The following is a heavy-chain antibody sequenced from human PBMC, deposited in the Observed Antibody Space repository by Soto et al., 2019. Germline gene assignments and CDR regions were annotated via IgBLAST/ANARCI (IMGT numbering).Heavy chain of an antibody. CDR1: GFTFNRYW. CDR3: AKFDDDYYYMDV. D-gene: IGHD1-1*01. V-gene: IGHV3-74*01. Sequence: EVQLVESGGGLVQPGGSRRLSCAASGFTFNRYWMHWVRQAPGKGLVWVSRIKNDGSSTTYADSVKGRFSISRDNGKNTLYLQMNSLRVEDPAVYYCAKFDDDYYYMDVGGKGTTVTGSS. CDR2: IKNDGSST. J-gene: IGHJ6*03.